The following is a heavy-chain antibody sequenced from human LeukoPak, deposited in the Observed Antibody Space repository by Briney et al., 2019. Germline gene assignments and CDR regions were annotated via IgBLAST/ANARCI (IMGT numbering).Heavy chain of an antibody. D-gene: IGHD3-22*01. J-gene: IGHJ4*02. Sequence: YYADSVKGRFPISRDNSKNTLYLQMNSLRAEDTAVYYCAKEKYYYDSSGYYWAFDYWGQGTLVTVSS. CDR3: AKEKYYYDSSGYYWAFDY. V-gene: IGHV3-23*01.